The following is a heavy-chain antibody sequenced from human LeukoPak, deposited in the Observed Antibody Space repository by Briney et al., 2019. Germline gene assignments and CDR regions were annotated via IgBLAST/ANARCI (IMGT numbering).Heavy chain of an antibody. CDR3: ARDLGLRLGELALDDAFDI. V-gene: IGHV3-43*01. D-gene: IGHD3-16*01. CDR2: ISWDGGST. J-gene: IGHJ3*02. CDR1: GFTFSSYS. Sequence: HPGGSLRLSCAASGFTFSSYSMNWVRQAPGKGLEWVSLISWDGGSTYYADSVKGRFTISRDNSKNSLYLQMNSLRAEDTAVYYCARDLGLRLGELALDDAFDIWGQGTMVTVSS.